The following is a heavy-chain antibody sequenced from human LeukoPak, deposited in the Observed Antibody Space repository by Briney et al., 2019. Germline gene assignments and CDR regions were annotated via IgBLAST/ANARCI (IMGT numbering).Heavy chain of an antibody. Sequence: ASVKVSCKASGYTFTSYGISWVRQPPGQGLEWMGWISAYNGNTNYAQKLQGRVTMTTDTSTSTAYMELRSLRSDDTAVYYCARDRKGYSYGDSVDYWGQGTLVTVSS. CDR2: ISAYNGNT. CDR3: ARDRKGYSYGDSVDY. J-gene: IGHJ4*02. CDR1: GYTFTSYG. D-gene: IGHD5-18*01. V-gene: IGHV1-18*04.